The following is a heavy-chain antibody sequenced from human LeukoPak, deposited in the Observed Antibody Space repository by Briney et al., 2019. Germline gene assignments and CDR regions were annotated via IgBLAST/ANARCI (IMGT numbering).Heavy chain of an antibody. CDR2: IYYSGST. D-gene: IGHD2-15*01. J-gene: IGHJ4*02. Sequence: SETLSLTCTVSGDSISNYYWSWIRQSPGKGLEWIGYIYYSGSTNYNPSLKSRVTISVDTSKNQFSPKLSSVTAADTAVYYCARETCSGGSCFQFDFWGQGTLVTVSS. CDR1: GDSISNYY. CDR3: ARETCSGGSCFQFDF. V-gene: IGHV4-59*01.